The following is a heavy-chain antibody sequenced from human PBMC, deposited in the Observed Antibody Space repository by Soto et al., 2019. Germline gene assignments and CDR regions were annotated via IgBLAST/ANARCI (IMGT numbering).Heavy chain of an antibody. V-gene: IGHV3-30*18. CDR3: AKARVRIVGANSFDY. CDR2: ISDDGNKR. CDR1: GFTFSNYG. J-gene: IGHJ4*02. Sequence: PGGSLRLSCVGSGFTFSNYGMQWVRQPPGKGLEWVALISDDGNKRYYADSVRGRVIIARDNSKCTLYLQMNSLGPDDIAVYFCAKARVRIVGANSFDYWGQGTQVTVSS. D-gene: IGHD1-26*01.